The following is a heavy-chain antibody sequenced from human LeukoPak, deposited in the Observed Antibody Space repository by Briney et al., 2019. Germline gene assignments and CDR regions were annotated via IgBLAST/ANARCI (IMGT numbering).Heavy chain of an antibody. CDR3: AKDLGDSSGYYYVGENDAFDI. CDR2: IRYDGSNK. V-gene: IGHV3-30*02. CDR1: GFTFSSYG. D-gene: IGHD3-22*01. Sequence: GGSLRLSCAASGFTFSSYGMHWVRQAPGKGLEWVAFIRYDGSNKYYADSVKGRFTISRDNSKNTLYLQMNSLRAEDTAVYYCAKDLGDSSGYYYVGENDAFDIWGQGTWSPSLQ. J-gene: IGHJ3*02.